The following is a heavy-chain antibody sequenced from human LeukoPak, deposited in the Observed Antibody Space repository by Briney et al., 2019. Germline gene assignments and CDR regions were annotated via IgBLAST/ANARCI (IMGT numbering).Heavy chain of an antibody. CDR3: AKDLEMARVGYFDY. J-gene: IGHJ4*02. Sequence: SETLSLTCAVYGGSFSGYYSSWIRQAPGKGLEWIGEIDYSGGTNYKSSLESRVTISIDTSKNQFSLKLNSMTAADTAVYHCAKDLEMARVGYFDYWGQGTLVTVSS. CDR2: IDYSGGT. CDR1: GGSFSGYY. D-gene: IGHD5-24*01. V-gene: IGHV4-34*01.